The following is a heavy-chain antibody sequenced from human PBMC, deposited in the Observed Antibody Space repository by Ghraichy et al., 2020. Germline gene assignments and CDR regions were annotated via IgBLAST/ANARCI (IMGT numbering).Heavy chain of an antibody. V-gene: IGHV4-34*01. CDR1: GGSFSGYY. CDR3: ARGRVYGSGRYPYFDY. CDR2: INHSGST. D-gene: IGHD3-10*01. Sequence: SETLSLTCAVYGGSFSGYYWSWIRQPPGKGLEWIGEINHSGSTNYNPSLKSRVTISVDTSKNQFSLKLSSVTAADTAVYYCARGRVYGSGRYPYFDYWGQGTLVTVSS. J-gene: IGHJ4*02.